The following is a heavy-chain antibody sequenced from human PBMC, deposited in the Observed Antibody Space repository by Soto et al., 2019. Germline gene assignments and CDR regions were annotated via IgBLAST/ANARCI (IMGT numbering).Heavy chain of an antibody. CDR1: VGSISSTNW. V-gene: IGHV4-4*02. CDR3: GAHAGATYGPLDY. D-gene: IGHD4-17*01. J-gene: IGHJ4*02. CDR2: IYHTGST. Sequence: SETLSLTCAVSVGSISSTNWWTWVRQPPGKGLEWLGEIYHTGSTNYNPSLKSRVTISVDKSKNQFSLRLFSVTAADTAVYYCGAHAGATYGPLDYWGRGTLVTVSS.